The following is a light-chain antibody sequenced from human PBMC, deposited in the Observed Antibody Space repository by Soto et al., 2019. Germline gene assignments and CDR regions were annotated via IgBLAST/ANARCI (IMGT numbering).Light chain of an antibody. V-gene: IGLV2-14*03. J-gene: IGLJ1*01. CDR2: DVT. Sequence: QSALTQPASVSGSPGQSITISCTGTSSDIGAYNLVSWYQQHPGKVPKLLIYDVTYRPSGVSNRFSGFKSGTTASLTISGLQAEDEAYYYCSSYAGSNNVGVFGTGTKLTVL. CDR1: SSDIGAYNL. CDR3: SSYAGSNNVGV.